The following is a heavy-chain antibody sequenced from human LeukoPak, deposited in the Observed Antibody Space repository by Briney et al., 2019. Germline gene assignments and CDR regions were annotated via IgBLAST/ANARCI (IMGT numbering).Heavy chain of an antibody. D-gene: IGHD3-22*01. V-gene: IGHV3-21*01. CDR1: GFTFSSYS. CDR2: ISSSSSYI. J-gene: IGHJ4*02. Sequence: GGSLRLSCAASGFTFSSYSMNWVRQAPGKGLEWVSSISSSSSYIYYADSVKGRFTISRDNAKNSLYLQMNSLRAEDTAVYYCARDLLDLTYYYDSSGWAFDYWGQGTLVTVSS. CDR3: ARDLLDLTYYYDSSGWAFDY.